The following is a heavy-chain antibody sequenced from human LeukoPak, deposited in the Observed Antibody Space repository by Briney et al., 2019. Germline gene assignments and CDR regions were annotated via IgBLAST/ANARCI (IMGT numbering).Heavy chain of an antibody. CDR2: INTDGRTI. Sequence: GGSLRLSCAASGFTFSRYWMHWVRQAPGKGLVWVSRINTDGRTITYVDSVKGRFTISRDNAKNTLYLQMNSLRAEDTAVYYCVRSAFLTTEFYFDYWGHGTLVTVSS. J-gene: IGHJ4*01. CDR3: VRSAFLTTEFYFDY. CDR1: GFTFSRYW. D-gene: IGHD4-11*01. V-gene: IGHV3-74*01.